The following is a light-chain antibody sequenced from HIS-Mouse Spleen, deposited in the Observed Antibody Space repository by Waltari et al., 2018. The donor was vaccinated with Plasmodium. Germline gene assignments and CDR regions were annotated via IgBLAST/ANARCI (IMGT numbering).Light chain of an antibody. Sequence: QSALTQPASVSGSPGQSITISCTGTSSDVGSYNLVPWYQPHPGKAPKLMIYEGSKRPSGFSNRFSGSKSGNTASLTISGLQAEDEADYYCCSYAGSSTFVVFGGGTKLTVL. V-gene: IGLV2-23*03. J-gene: IGLJ2*01. CDR1: SSDVGSYNL. CDR3: CSYAGSSTFVV. CDR2: EGS.